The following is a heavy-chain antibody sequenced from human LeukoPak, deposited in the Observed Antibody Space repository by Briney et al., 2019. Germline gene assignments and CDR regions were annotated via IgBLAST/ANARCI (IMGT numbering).Heavy chain of an antibody. Sequence: GASLKISCKGAGYRFTSYWIGWGRQMPGKGLEGRGIIYPGDSDNRYSTSFKGQVTTSADNSISTAYLQWSSLKASDTAMYYCASLTSTTDDAFDIWGQGTMVTVSS. J-gene: IGHJ3*02. CDR3: ASLTSTTDDAFDI. D-gene: IGHD4-11*01. V-gene: IGHV5-51*01. CDR1: GYRFTSYW. CDR2: IYPGDSDN.